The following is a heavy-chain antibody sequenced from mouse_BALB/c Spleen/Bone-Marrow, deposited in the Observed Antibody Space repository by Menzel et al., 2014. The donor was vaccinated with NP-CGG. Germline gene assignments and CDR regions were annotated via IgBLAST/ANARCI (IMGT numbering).Heavy chain of an antibody. D-gene: IGHD2-2*01. J-gene: IGHJ3*01. Sequence: EVQLVESGPSLVKPSQTLSLTCSVTGDSITNGYWNWIRKFPGNKLEYMGYINYSGSTYYNPSLKSRISITRDTSKNQSFLQLNSVTTEDTATYYCVRSGYYGCYPASYWGQGTLVTVSA. V-gene: IGHV3-8*02. CDR1: GDSITNGY. CDR3: VRSGYYGCYPASY. CDR2: INYSGST.